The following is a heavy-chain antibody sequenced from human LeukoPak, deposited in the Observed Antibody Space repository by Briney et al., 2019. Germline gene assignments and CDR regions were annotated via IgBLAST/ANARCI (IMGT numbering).Heavy chain of an antibody. CDR1: GGSISSYY. J-gene: IGHJ4*02. Sequence: SETLSLTCSVSGGSISSYYWSWIRQPPGKGLEWIGYIYSSGSTNYNSSLKSRFTISVDTSKNQFSLKLSSATAADTAVYYCARSGGYSSPQNYWGQGTLVTVSS. CDR3: ARSGGYSSPQNY. D-gene: IGHD6-19*01. V-gene: IGHV4-59*01. CDR2: IYSSGST.